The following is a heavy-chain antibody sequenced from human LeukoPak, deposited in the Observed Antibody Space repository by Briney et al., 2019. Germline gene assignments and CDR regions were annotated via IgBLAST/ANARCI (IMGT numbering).Heavy chain of an antibody. CDR3: ARDPGEYYDSSGYYNWFDP. V-gene: IGHV4-59*01. Sequence: SETLSLTCTVSGGSISSYYWSWIRQPPGKGLEWIGYIYYSGSTNYNPSLKSRVTISVDTSKNQFSLKLSSVTAADTAVYYCARDPGEYYDSSGYYNWFDPWGQGTLVTVSS. CDR2: IYYSGST. CDR1: GGSISSYY. J-gene: IGHJ5*02. D-gene: IGHD3-22*01.